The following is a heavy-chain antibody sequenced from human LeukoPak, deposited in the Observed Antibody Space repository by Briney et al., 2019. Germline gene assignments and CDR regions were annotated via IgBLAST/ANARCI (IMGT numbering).Heavy chain of an antibody. Sequence: ASVKVSCKASGGTFSSYAISWVRQAPGQGLEWMGRIIPILGIANYAQKFQGRVTITADKFTSTAYMELSSLRSEDTAVYYCARGKVVVPYGMDVWGQGATVTVSS. CDR2: IIPILGIA. D-gene: IGHD2-15*01. J-gene: IGHJ6*02. CDR3: ARGKVVVPYGMDV. V-gene: IGHV1-69*04. CDR1: GGTFSSYA.